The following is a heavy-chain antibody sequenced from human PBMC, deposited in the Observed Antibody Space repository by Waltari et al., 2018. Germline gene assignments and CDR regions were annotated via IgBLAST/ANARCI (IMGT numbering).Heavy chain of an antibody. V-gene: IGHV1-69-2*01. D-gene: IGHD1-20*01. J-gene: IGHJ3*02. Sequence: EVQLLQSGAELVKPGPTVKISCKVSGYSLRDYYIHWVQQAPGKGLQWMGLIDPEDGETIYADNFRDTITLTADTSTNTAYLELNNVSSQDTAVFYCATALGDNISASRAFEIWGQGTMITVAS. CDR3: ATALGDNISASRAFEI. CDR1: GYSLRDYY. CDR2: IDPEDGET.